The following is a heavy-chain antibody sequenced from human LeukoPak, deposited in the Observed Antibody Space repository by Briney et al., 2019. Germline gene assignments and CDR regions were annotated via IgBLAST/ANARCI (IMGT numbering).Heavy chain of an antibody. J-gene: IGHJ4*02. Sequence: GGSLRLSCVASGFTFSNFAINWVRQTPGKGLEWVSAISGSGGSTYYADSVKGRFTISRDNSKNTLYLQMHSLRAEDTAVYYCAKESLRVVPSATFDYWGQATLVTGSS. V-gene: IGHV3-23*01. CDR2: ISGSGGST. CDR3: AKESLRVVPSATFDY. D-gene: IGHD2-2*01. CDR1: GFTFSNFA.